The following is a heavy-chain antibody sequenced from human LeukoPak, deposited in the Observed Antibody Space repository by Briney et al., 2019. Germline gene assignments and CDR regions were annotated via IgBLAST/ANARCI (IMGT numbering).Heavy chain of an antibody. D-gene: IGHD3-22*01. CDR1: GFTFSSYG. J-gene: IGHJ4*02. V-gene: IGHV3-33*01. CDR2: VWYDGSNK. Sequence: AGGSLRLSCAASGFTFSSYGMHWVRQAPGKGLEWVAVVWYDGSNKYYADSVKGRFTISRDNSKNTLFLQMNSLRAEDTAVYYCARDHVYYDNSGPRFDYWGQGTLVTVSS. CDR3: ARDHVYYDNSGPRFDY.